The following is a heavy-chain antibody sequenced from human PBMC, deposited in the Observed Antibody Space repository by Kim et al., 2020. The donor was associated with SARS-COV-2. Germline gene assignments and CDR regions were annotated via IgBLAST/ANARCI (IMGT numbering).Heavy chain of an antibody. CDR3: ARSAPDSTGYFDY. Sequence: YADSVKGRFTISRDNSENTMYLQVGSLRTEDMAVYFCARSAPDSTGYFDYWRQGTLVTVSS. D-gene: IGHD3-22*01. V-gene: IGHV3-64*02. J-gene: IGHJ4*02.